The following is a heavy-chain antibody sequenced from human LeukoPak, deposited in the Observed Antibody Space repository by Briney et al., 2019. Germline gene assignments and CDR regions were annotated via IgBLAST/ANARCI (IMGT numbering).Heavy chain of an antibody. CDR3: ARVRSSGWYVVDY. CDR1: GFTFSSYD. CDR2: IGTAGDT. V-gene: IGHV3-13*01. Sequence: GGSLRLSCAASGFTFSSYDMHWVRQATGKGLEWVSAIGTAGDTYYPGSVKGRFTISRENAKNSLYLQMNSLRAEDTAVYYCARVRSSGWYVVDYWGQGTLVTVSS. J-gene: IGHJ4*02. D-gene: IGHD6-19*01.